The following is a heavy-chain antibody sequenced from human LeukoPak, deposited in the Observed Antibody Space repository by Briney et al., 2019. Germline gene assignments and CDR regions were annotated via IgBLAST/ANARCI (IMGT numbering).Heavy chain of an antibody. CDR1: VFTFSTYG. D-gene: IGHD3-9*01. CDR2: IPSDGGDN. Sequence: GGSLRLSCAASVFTFSTYGFHWVRQAPGKGLEWVAFIPSDGGDNYYANSVKGRFTISRDNSKNTLYLQMNSLRSEDTAVYYCARGPGVLRYFDRLNKHLRGPHYFDYWGQGTLVTVSS. CDR3: ARGPGVLRYFDRLNKHLRGPHYFDY. J-gene: IGHJ4*02. V-gene: IGHV3-30*02.